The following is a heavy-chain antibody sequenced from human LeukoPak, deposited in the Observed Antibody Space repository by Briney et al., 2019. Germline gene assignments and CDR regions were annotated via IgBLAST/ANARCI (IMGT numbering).Heavy chain of an antibody. V-gene: IGHV3-48*03. D-gene: IGHD3-22*01. Sequence: GGSLRLSCAASGFTFSSYEMNWVRQAPGKGLEWVSYISSSGSTIYYADSVKGRFTISRDNAKNSLYLQMNSLRAEDTAVYYCARGDQSYYDSSGYSNWGQGTLVTVSS. CDR1: GFTFSSYE. CDR2: ISSSGSTI. CDR3: ARGDQSYYDSSGYSN. J-gene: IGHJ4*02.